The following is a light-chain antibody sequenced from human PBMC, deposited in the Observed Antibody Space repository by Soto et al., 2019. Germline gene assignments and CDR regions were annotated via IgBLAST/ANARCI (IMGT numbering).Light chain of an antibody. CDR2: SNN. CDR1: SSNIGDNY. Sequence: QAVVTQPPSASGTPGQRVTISCSGSSSNIGDNYVYWYQQFPGAAPKLLIYSNNQRPLGVPDRFSASKSGTSASLAINGLRSEDEADYYCATWDDSLSGHWVFGGGTKVTVL. J-gene: IGLJ3*02. CDR3: ATWDDSLSGHWV. V-gene: IGLV1-47*02.